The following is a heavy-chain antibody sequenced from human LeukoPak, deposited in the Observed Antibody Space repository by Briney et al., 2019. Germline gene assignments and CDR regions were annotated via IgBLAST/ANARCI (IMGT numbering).Heavy chain of an antibody. Sequence: GGSLRLSCAASGFTFSSFSMKWVGPAPGKGLEGVSSISSSSSYIYYADSVKGPFTISRDNAKNSLYLQMNSLRAEDTAVYYCARAVHSGSYYYFDYWGQGTLVTVSS. CDR3: ARAVHSGSYYYFDY. D-gene: IGHD3-10*01. J-gene: IGHJ4*02. V-gene: IGHV3-21*01. CDR2: ISSSSSYI. CDR1: GFTFSSFS.